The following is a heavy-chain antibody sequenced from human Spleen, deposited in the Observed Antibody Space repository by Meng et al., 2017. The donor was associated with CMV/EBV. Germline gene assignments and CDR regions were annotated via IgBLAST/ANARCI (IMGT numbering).Heavy chain of an antibody. Sequence: ETLSLTCAVYGGSLSDYFWSWVRQAPGKGLEWVSVINGSGGSTYYADSVKGRFTISRDNSKNTLYLQMNSLRAEDTAVYYCTRDFGNSIFEVHLDSWGQGTVVTVSS. D-gene: IGHD3-3*01. CDR1: GGSLSDYF. J-gene: IGHJ4*02. CDR2: INGSGGST. V-gene: IGHV3-23*01. CDR3: TRDFGNSIFEVHLDS.